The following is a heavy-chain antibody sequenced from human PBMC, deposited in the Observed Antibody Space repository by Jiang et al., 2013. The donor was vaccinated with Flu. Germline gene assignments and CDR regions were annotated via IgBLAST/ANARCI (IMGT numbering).Heavy chain of an antibody. V-gene: IGHV4-34*01. D-gene: IGHD5-24*01. CDR2: INHSGST. CDR3: ARGKSRGYNPPRFDY. CDR1: GGSFSGYY. J-gene: IGHJ4*02. Sequence: LLKPSETLSLTCAVYGGSFSGYYWSWIRQPPGKGLEWIGEINHSGSTNYNSSLKSRVTISVDTSKNQFSLKLSSVTAADTAVYYCARGKSRGYNPPRFDYWGQGTLVTVSS.